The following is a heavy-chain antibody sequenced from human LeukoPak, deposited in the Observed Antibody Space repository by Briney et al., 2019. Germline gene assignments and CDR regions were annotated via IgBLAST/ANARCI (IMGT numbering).Heavy chain of an antibody. D-gene: IGHD1-26*01. CDR2: ISSSSSTI. Sequence: GGSLRLSRAASGFTFSSYSMNWVRQAPGKGLEWVSYISSSSSTIYYADSAKGRFTISRDNAKNSLYLQMNSLRAEDTAVYYCARFRSGSYFDYWGQGTLVTVSS. CDR1: GFTFSSYS. J-gene: IGHJ4*02. CDR3: ARFRSGSYFDY. V-gene: IGHV3-48*01.